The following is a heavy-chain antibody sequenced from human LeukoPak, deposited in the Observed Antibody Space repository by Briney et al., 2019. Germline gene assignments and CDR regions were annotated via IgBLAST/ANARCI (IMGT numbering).Heavy chain of an antibody. V-gene: IGHV3-7*03. D-gene: IGHD2-2*01. Sequence: GGSLRLSCAASGFTLSSYWMSWVRQAPGKGLEWVANIKQDGSEKYYVDSVKGRFTISRDNAKNSLYLQMNSLRAEDTAVYYCASSRYCSSTSCPYYFDYWGQGTLVTVSS. J-gene: IGHJ4*02. CDR3: ASSRYCSSTSCPYYFDY. CDR2: IKQDGSEK. CDR1: GFTLSSYW.